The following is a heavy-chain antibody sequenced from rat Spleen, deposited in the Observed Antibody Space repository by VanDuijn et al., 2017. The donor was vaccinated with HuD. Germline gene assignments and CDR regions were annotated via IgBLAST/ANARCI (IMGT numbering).Heavy chain of an antibody. D-gene: IGHD2-2*01. CDR2: ISPGGGNT. V-gene: IGHV5S23*01. J-gene: IGHJ1*01. Sequence: EVQLVESDGGLVQPGRSLKLSCAASGFTFSNYDMAWVRQDSTKGLEWVASISPGGGNTYYRDSVKGRFTVSRDNAKSTLYFLMDSLRSEDTATYYCARAGYLRDWYFDFWGPGTMVTVSS. CDR1: GFTFSNYD. CDR3: ARAGYLRDWYFDF.